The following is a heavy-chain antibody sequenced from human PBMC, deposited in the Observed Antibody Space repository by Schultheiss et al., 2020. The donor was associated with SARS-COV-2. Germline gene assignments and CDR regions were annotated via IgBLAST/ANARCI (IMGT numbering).Heavy chain of an antibody. CDR2: IFTSGST. D-gene: IGHD1-14*01. V-gene: IGHV4-4*07. CDR3: ARAAPYKGYYYGMDV. Sequence: SETLSLTCTVSGGFISNHYWSWIRQPAGKGLEWIGRIFTSGSTNYNPSLKSRVTISVHTSKNQFSLKLSSVTAADTAVYYCARAAPYKGYYYGMDVWGQGTTVTVSS. CDR1: GGFISNHY. J-gene: IGHJ6*02.